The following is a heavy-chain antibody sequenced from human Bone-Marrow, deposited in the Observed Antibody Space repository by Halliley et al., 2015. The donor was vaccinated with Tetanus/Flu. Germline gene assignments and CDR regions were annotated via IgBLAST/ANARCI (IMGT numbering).Heavy chain of an antibody. V-gene: IGHV4-30-2*01. Sequence: LGWLGYIHSSGDTYSNPSLGSRLPISADISKTHFFLRLKSVTAADTAIYYCARGSDFYHGMDVWGQGITVTVSS. J-gene: IGHJ6*02. CDR3: ARGSDFYHGMDV. CDR2: IHSSGDT.